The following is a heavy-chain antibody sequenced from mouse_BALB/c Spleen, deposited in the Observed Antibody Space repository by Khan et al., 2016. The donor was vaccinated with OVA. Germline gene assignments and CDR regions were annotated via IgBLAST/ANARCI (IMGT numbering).Heavy chain of an antibody. CDR3: ARQPDYHYNGMDY. V-gene: IGHV2-6-1*01. D-gene: IGHD2-4*01. J-gene: IGHJ4*01. CDR1: GFSLTNYG. CDR2: IWSDGST. Sequence: VQLQESGPGLAAPSQSLSITCTISGFSLTNYGVHWVRQPPGKGLAWLVVIWSDGSTTYNSHLKSRLTITKHNSNSHVFLKMNSLHTDTTAMYFRARQPDYHYNGMDYWGQGTAVTVAA.